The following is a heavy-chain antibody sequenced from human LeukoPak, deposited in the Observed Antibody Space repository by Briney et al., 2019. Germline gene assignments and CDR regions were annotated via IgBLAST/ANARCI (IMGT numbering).Heavy chain of an antibody. CDR3: AKDEYCGGDCYPD. V-gene: IGHV3-23*01. D-gene: IGHD2-21*02. Sequence: GGSLRLSCAASGFTFSSYAMSWVRQAPGKGLEWVSAISGSGGSTYYADSVKGRFTISRDNSKDTLYLQMNSLRAEDTAVYYCAKDEYCGGDCYPDWGQGTLVTVSS. CDR2: ISGSGGST. J-gene: IGHJ4*02. CDR1: GFTFSSYA.